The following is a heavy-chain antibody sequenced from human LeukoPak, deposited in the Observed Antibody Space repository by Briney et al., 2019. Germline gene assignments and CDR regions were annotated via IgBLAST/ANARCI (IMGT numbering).Heavy chain of an antibody. CDR2: INHSGST. V-gene: IGHV4-34*01. CDR3: ARSPGVAGWYYYYYMDV. Sequence: PSGTLSLTCAVSGGSLSGYYWTWIRQPPGKGLEWIGEINHSGSTNYNPSLKSRVTISVDTSRKQFFLRLSSVTAADTAVYYCARSPGVAGWYYYYYMDVWGKGTTVTVSS. D-gene: IGHD6-19*01. J-gene: IGHJ6*03. CDR1: GGSLSGYY.